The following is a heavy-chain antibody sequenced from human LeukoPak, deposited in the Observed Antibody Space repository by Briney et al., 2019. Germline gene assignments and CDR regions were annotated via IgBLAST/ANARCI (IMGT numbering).Heavy chain of an antibody. CDR2: VYHTGST. CDR3: ATHIYYDTDY. CDR1: GDSLSSGYY. D-gene: IGHD3-22*01. V-gene: IGHV4-38-2*02. J-gene: IGHJ4*02. Sequence: PSETLSLTCIVSGDSLSSGYYWGWVRQSPGKGLEWIGSVYHTGSTYYNPSLKSRVTISVDTSKNQFSLKLSSVTAADTAVYYCATHIYYDTDYWGQGTLVTVSS.